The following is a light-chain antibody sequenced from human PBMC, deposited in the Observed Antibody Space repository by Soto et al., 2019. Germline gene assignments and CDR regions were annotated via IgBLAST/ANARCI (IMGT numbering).Light chain of an antibody. J-gene: IGKJ1*01. Sequence: EIVLTQSPGTLSLSPGERATLSCSASQSLSSSFLAWYQQKPGQAPRLLSYGASSRATVIPDRFSGSGSGTDFTLAMSRLEPEEFAVYYCQQYGRSPWTFGQGTKFEIK. V-gene: IGKV3-20*01. CDR1: QSLSSSF. CDR2: GAS. CDR3: QQYGRSPWT.